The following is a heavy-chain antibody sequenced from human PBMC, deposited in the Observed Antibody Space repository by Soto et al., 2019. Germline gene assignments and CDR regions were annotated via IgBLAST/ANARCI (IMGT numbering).Heavy chain of an antibody. CDR1: GDSVSRNSVA. J-gene: IGHJ3*01. CDR2: TYYTSTWYN. CDR3: AREFRNAFDF. V-gene: IGHV6-1*01. Sequence: QVQLQQSGPGLVKPSQTLSLTCAISGDSVSRNSVAWNWIRQSPSRGLEWLGRTYYTSTWYNDYAVSGKSRITIKPDTSKNQVSLQLNSVTPEDTAVYYCAREFRNAFDFWGQGTMVTVSS.